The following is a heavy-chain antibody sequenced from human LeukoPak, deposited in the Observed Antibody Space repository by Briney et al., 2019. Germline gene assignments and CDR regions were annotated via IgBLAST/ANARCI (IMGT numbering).Heavy chain of an antibody. J-gene: IGHJ4*02. CDR3: AKGQYYYDSSGYYHGGVY. V-gene: IGHV3-23*01. CDR2: ISGSGGST. CDR1: GFTFSSYA. Sequence: GGSLRLSCAASGFTFSSYAMSWVRQAPGKGLEWVSAISGSGGSTYYADSVKGRFTISRDNSKNTLYLQMNSLRAEDTAVYYCAKGQYYYDSSGYYHGGVYWGQGTLVTVSS. D-gene: IGHD3-22*01.